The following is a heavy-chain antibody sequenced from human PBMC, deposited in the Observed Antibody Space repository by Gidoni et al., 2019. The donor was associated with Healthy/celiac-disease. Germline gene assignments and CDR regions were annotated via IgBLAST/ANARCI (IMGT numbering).Heavy chain of an antibody. D-gene: IGHD3-3*01. CDR2: IYYSGST. CDR1: GGSISSYY. CDR3: ARVGYDFWSGYLYYFDY. J-gene: IGHJ4*02. V-gene: IGHV4-59*01. Sequence: QVQLQESGPGLVKPSETLSLTCTVSGGSISSYYLCWIRQPPGKGLEWIWYIYYSGSTNYNPSLKSRVTISVDTSKNQFSLKLSSVTAADTAVYYCARVGYDFWSGYLYYFDYWGQGTLVTVSS.